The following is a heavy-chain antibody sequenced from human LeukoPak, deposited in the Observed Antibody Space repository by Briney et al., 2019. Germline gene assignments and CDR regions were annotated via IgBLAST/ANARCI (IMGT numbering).Heavy chain of an antibody. Sequence: ASVKVSCKASGYTFTSYAMHWVRQAPGQRLEWMGWINAGNGNTKYSQKFQGRVTITRDTSASTAYMELSSLRSEDTAVYYCARDSVEYQLSGGMDVWGKGTTVTVSS. CDR2: INAGNGNT. J-gene: IGHJ6*04. CDR3: ARDSVEYQLSGGMDV. V-gene: IGHV1-3*01. CDR1: GYTFTSYA. D-gene: IGHD2-2*01.